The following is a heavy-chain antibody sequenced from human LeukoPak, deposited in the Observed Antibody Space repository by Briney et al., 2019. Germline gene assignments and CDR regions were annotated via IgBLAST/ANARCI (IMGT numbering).Heavy chain of an antibody. J-gene: IGHJ4*02. Sequence: TGGSLRLSCAASGFTFSSYWMSWVRQPPGKGLEWIGEINHSGSTNYNPSLKSRVTISVDTSKNQFSLKLSSVTAADTAVYYCAREIRRQWLVRRHFDYWGQGTLVTVSS. CDR2: INHSGST. CDR1: GFTFSSYW. D-gene: IGHD6-19*01. CDR3: AREIRRQWLVRRHFDY. V-gene: IGHV4-34*01.